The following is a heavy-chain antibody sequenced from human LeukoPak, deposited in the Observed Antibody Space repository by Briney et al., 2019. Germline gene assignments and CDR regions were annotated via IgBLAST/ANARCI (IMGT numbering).Heavy chain of an antibody. V-gene: IGHV1-18*01. CDR2: ISAYNGNT. CDR1: GYTFTSYG. CDR3: ARAQQPSYYYDSSGYYYFLDY. D-gene: IGHD3-22*01. J-gene: IGHJ4*02. Sequence: ASVKVSCKASGYTFTSYGIIWVRQAPGQGLEWMGWISAYNGNTNYALKLQGRVTMTTDTSTSTAYMVLRSLRSDDTAVYYCARAQQPSYYYDSSGYYYFLDYWGQGTLVTVSS.